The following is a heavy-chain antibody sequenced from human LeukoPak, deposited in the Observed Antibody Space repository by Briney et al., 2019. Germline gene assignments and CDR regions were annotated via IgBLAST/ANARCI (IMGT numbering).Heavy chain of an antibody. CDR1: GFTVSSNY. V-gene: IGHV3-53*01. CDR2: IYSGGST. D-gene: IGHD2-2*01. J-gene: IGHJ4*02. CDR3: AGGAIPSLEYYFDY. Sequence: GGSLRLSCAASGFTVSSNYMSWVRQAPGKGLEWVSVIYSGGSTYYADSVKGRFTISRDNSKNTLYLQMNSLRAEDTAVYYCAGGAIPSLEYYFDYWGQGTLVTVSS.